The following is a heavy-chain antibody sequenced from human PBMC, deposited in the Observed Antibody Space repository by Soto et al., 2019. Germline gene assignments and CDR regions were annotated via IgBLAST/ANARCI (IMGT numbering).Heavy chain of an antibody. CDR1: GFIFSDYA. Sequence: GGSLRLSCAASGFIFSDYAMSWVRQAPGKGLEWVSDIYGSGDLTHYVDSVKGRFTISRDNAKNSLYLQMNSLRAEDTAVYYCARDWLYYYGMDVWGQGTTVTVSS. V-gene: IGHV3-20*04. D-gene: IGHD5-12*01. CDR2: IYGSGDLT. CDR3: ARDWLYYYGMDV. J-gene: IGHJ6*02.